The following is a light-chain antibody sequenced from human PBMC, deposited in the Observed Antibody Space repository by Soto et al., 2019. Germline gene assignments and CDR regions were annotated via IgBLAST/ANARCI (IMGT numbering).Light chain of an antibody. V-gene: IGLV2-14*01. CDR1: SSDVGGYNY. J-gene: IGLJ2*01. CDR2: EVS. CDR3: SSYTSSSNHVV. Sequence: QSALTQPASVSGSPGRSITISCTGTSSDVGGYNYVSWYQQHPGKAPKLMIYEVSNRPSGVSNRFSGSKSGNTASLTISGLQAEDEADYYCSSYTSSSNHVVFGGGTKLTVL.